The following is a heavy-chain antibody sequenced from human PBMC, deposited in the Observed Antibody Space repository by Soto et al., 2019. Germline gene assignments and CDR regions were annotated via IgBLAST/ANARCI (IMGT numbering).Heavy chain of an antibody. CDR1: GFTFSSYS. CDR3: ARAPPRCTNGVCYNAY. Sequence: GGLLRLSCAASGFTFSSYSMSWVRQAPGKGLEWVSYISSSSSTIYYADSVKGRFTISRDNAKNSLYLQMNSLRAEETAVYYCARAPPRCTNGVCYNAYGGQGTLVTVSS. J-gene: IGHJ4*02. D-gene: IGHD2-8*01. V-gene: IGHV3-48*01. CDR2: ISSSSSTI.